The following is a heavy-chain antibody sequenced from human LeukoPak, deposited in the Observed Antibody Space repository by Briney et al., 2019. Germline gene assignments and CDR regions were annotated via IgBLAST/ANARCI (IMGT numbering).Heavy chain of an antibody. CDR1: GYSFTSYW. CDR2: IYPGDSDI. J-gene: IGHJ4*02. V-gene: IGHV5-51*01. CDR3: ARRDGSGWGSFDY. Sequence: GESLKISCKGSGYSFTSYWIGWVRQMPGKGLGWMGIIYPGDSDIRDSPSFQGQVTISADKSTSTAYLQWSTLKASDTAMYYCARRDGSGWGSFDYWGQGTLVTVSS. D-gene: IGHD6-19*01.